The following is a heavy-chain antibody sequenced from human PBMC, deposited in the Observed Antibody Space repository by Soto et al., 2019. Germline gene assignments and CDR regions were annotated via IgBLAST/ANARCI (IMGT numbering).Heavy chain of an antibody. CDR3: ATRSPAFDY. J-gene: IGHJ4*02. CDR1: GYTFTSYG. CDR2: ISTDKGKT. V-gene: IGHV1-18*01. Sequence: QVQLVQSGPEVEKPGASVKVSCKTSGYTFTSYGISWVRQAPGQGLEWMGWISTDKGKTNYAQKFQGRVTMTTDTYTSTAYMELRSLTSDDTAVYYCATRSPAFDYWGQGTLVTVS.